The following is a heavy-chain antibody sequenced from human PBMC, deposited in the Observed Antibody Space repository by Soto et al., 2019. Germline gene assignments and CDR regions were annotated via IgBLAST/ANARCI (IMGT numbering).Heavy chain of an antibody. Sequence: EVQLVESGGGLVQPGGSLRLSCAASGFTVSGNYVTWVRQAPGKGLEWVSVIYTDDNKYYADSVTGRFTISRDNSKNTFYLQMNRLRVEDTAVYYCATELIAKYGMDVWGQGTTVTVSS. CDR1: GFTVSGNY. D-gene: IGHD2-21*01. V-gene: IGHV3-53*01. CDR2: IYTDDNK. J-gene: IGHJ6*02. CDR3: ATELIAKYGMDV.